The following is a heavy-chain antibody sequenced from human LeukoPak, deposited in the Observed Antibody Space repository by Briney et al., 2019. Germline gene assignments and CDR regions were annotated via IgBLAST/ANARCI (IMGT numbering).Heavy chain of an antibody. V-gene: IGHV1-18*01. D-gene: IGHD2-2*01. CDR3: ARDEDCSSTSCLGWFDP. CDR2: ISAYNGNT. J-gene: IGHJ5*02. Sequence: GASVKVSCKASGYTFTSYGISWVRQAPGQGLEWMGWISAYNGNTNYAQKLQGRVTMTTDTSTSTAYMELRSLRSDDTAVYYCARDEDCSSTSCLGWFDPWGQGTLVTVSS. CDR1: GYTFTSYG.